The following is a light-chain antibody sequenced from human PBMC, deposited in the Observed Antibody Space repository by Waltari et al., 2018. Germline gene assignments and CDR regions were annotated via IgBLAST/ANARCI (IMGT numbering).Light chain of an antibody. V-gene: IGLV2-14*01. J-gene: IGLJ1*01. CDR3: SSYTTSSAPGV. Sequence: QSALTQPASVSGSPGQSTTISCSGTDSDVGAYDFVSWYQQHPGKAPHLIIYEVSNRPSGMSMRCSASTTGNTAALTISGRQAEEDADYYCSSYTTSSAPGVFGTGTRVTVL. CDR2: EVS. CDR1: DSDVGAYDF.